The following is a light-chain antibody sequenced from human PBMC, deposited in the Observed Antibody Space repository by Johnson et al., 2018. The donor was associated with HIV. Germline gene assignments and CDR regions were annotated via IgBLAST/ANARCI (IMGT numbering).Light chain of an antibody. CDR3: GTWDTSLRSGF. Sequence: QSVLTQPPSVSAAPGQRVTRSYSGSSSNIGNNFVSWFRQLPLRAPKVLIYDNNKRPSGTPDRFSGSKSGTSATLGITGLQPGDEADYYCGTWDTSLRSGFFGTGTKVTVL. CDR1: SSNIGNNF. J-gene: IGLJ1*01. CDR2: DNN. V-gene: IGLV1-51*01.